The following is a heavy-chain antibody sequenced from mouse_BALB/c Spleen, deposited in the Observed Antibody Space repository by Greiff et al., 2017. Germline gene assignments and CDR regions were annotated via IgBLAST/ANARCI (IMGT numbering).Heavy chain of an antibody. V-gene: IGHV5-17*02. J-gene: IGHJ4*01. CDR3: ARDDPGAMDY. D-gene: IGHD2-3*01. CDR2: ISSGSSTI. Sequence: EVQRVESGGGLVQPGGSRKLSCAASGFTFSSFGMHWVRQAPEKGLEWVAYISSGSSTIYYADTVKGRFTISRDNPKNTLFLQMTSLRSEDTAMYYCARDDPGAMDYWGQGTSVTVSS. CDR1: GFTFSSFG.